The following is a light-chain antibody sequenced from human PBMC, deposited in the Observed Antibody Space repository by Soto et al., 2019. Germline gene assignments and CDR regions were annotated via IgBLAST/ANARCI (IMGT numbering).Light chain of an antibody. CDR2: DNN. CDR3: GTWDTSLSAGV. Sequence: QSVLTQPPSLSAALGQKVTISCSGSSSNIGNKYVFWYQQLPGTAPKLLIYDNNKRPSGIPDRFSGSKSGTSATLGITGLQTGDEADYYCGTWDTSLSAGVFGGGTKLTVL. CDR1: SSNIGNKY. J-gene: IGLJ3*02. V-gene: IGLV1-51*01.